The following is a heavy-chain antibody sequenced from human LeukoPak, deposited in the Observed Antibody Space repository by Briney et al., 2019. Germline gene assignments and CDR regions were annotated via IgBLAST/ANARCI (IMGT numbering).Heavy chain of an antibody. CDR3: ARITGTTLDYYYYYMDV. J-gene: IGHJ6*03. CDR2: ISGSGGST. Sequence: GGSLRLSCAASGFTVSSNYMSWVRQAPGKGLEWVSAISGSGGSTYYADSVKGRFTISRDNAKNSLYLQMNSLRAEDTAVYYCARITGTTLDYYYYYMDVWGKGTTVTVSS. D-gene: IGHD1-20*01. CDR1: GFTVSSNY. V-gene: IGHV3-53*01.